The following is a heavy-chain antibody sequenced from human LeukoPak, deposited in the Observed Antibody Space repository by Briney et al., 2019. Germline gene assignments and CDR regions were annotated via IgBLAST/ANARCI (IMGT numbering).Heavy chain of an antibody. D-gene: IGHD3-3*01. CDR2: IYYRVST. J-gene: IGHJ5*02. CDR3: ARDYSGALRCVEWLINWFDP. Sequence: PPETLSLTCPVSGGSLSGYYSTWIRPPPPKGLEWVGGIYYRVSTHYNPSLTRGVTLSVDTSKNQFSLKLSSVAPADRAVYYGARDYSGALRCVEWLINWFDPGGQGTLVIVSS. V-gene: IGHV4-59*12. CDR1: GGSLSGYY.